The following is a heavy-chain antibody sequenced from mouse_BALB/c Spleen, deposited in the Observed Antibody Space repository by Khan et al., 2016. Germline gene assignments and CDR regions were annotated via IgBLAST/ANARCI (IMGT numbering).Heavy chain of an antibody. J-gene: IGHJ3*01. CDR1: GYAFTSYN. V-gene: IGHV1S135*01. D-gene: IGHD2-2*01. CDR2: IDPYNGGT. Sequence: VQLKQSGPELVKPGASVKVSCKASGYAFTSYNMYWVKQSHGKSLEWIGYIDPYNGGTSYNQKFKGKATLTVDTSSSTAYLHLNSLTSEDPAVCYYARIYGYDDDAFAYWGQGTLVTVSA. CDR3: ARIYGYDDDAFAY.